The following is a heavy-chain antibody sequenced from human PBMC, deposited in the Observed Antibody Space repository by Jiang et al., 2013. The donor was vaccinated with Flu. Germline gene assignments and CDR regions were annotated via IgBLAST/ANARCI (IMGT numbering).Heavy chain of an antibody. J-gene: IGHJ3*02. CDR2: ISGSGGST. Sequence: SAISGSGGSTYYADSVKGRFTISRDNSKNTLYLQMNSLRAEDTAVYYCAKDPRNSYGWLRDAFDIWGQGTMVTVSS. D-gene: IGHD5-18*01. CDR3: AKDPRNSYGWLRDAFDI. V-gene: IGHV3-23*01.